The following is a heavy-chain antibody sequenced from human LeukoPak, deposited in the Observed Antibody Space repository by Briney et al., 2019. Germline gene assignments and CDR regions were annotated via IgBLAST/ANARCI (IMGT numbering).Heavy chain of an antibody. Sequence: GGPLRLSCAASGFTFRNYGMHWVRQAPGKGLEWVAVISRDGLTKYYADSVKGRFTLHRDNSRNTLYLEMNSLRDEDTAVYYCAKEGTWGNWYFDLWGRGTLVIVTS. J-gene: IGHJ2*01. CDR2: ISRDGLTK. V-gene: IGHV3-30*18. CDR1: GFTFRNYG. CDR3: AKEGTWGNWYFDL. D-gene: IGHD3-16*01.